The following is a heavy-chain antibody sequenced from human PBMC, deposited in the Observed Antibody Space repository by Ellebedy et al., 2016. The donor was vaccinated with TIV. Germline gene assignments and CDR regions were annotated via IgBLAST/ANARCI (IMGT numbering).Heavy chain of an antibody. CDR1: GDTFTSYG. CDR2: ISAYNGNT. CDR3: ATQRGYLSFPFDY. Sequence: ASVKVSCKASGDTFTSYGFSWVRQAPGQGLEWLGWISAYNGNTNYAQKLQGRVTMTTDTSTTTAYMELRSLGSDDTAVYYCATQRGYLSFPFDYWGQGTLVTVSS. J-gene: IGHJ4*02. D-gene: IGHD5-18*01. V-gene: IGHV1-18*01.